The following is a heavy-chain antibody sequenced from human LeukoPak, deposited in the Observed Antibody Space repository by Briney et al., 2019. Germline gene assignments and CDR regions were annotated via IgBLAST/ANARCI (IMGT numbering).Heavy chain of an antibody. CDR2: IGPNDEGA. D-gene: IGHD7-27*01. J-gene: IGHJ4*02. CDR3: ARETGAFDY. CDR1: GYTITGHH. Sequence: GGSVKVSCKASGYTITGHHMHWVRQAPGQGLEWMGLIGPNDEGAHYAQKFRGRVTMTRDTSISTDYMELSRLTSDDTAVYYCARETGAFDYWGQGTLVTVSS. V-gene: IGHV1-2*02.